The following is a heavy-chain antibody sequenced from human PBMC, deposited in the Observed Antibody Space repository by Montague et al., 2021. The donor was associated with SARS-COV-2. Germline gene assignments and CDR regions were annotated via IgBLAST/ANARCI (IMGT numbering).Heavy chain of an antibody. J-gene: IGHJ6*03. CDR1: GGSFSTYS. Sequence: SETLSFTCAVHGGSFSTYSWNWIRQLPGKGLEWIGEIHHGGGTNYNPSLKSRVTISADTSKNQFSLKLTSVAAADTAVYYCARLGDGVVPSPILGVGPYYSYYYMDVWGKGTTVTVSS. CDR2: IHHGGGT. CDR3: ARLGDGVVPSPILGVGPYYSYYYMDV. V-gene: IGHV4-34*01. D-gene: IGHD3-10*01.